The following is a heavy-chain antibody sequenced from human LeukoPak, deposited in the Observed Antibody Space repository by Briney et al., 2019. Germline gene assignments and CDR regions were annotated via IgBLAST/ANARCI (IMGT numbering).Heavy chain of an antibody. J-gene: IGHJ4*02. D-gene: IGHD6-13*01. CDR1: GYTFTGYY. V-gene: IGHV1-2*02. Sequence: ASVKVSRKASGYTFTGYYMHWVRQAPGPGLEWMGWINPNSGGTNYAQKFQGRVTMTRDTSISTAYIELSRLRSDDTPVYYCAREDLAAAGYDYWGQGTLVTVSS. CDR3: AREDLAAAGYDY. CDR2: INPNSGGT.